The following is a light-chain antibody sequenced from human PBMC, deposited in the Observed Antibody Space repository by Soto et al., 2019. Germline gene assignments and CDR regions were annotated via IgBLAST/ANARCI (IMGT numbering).Light chain of an antibody. J-gene: IGLJ3*02. CDR1: SSDVGGYKY. V-gene: IGLV2-14*01. Sequence: QSVLTQPASVSGSPGQSITISCRGTSSDVGGYKYVSWYQQHPGKAPKLMIYEVGNRPSGVSQRFSGSKSGNTSSLTIFGLQAEDEADYYCSSYTSSSTLVFGGGTKVTVL. CDR3: SSYTSSSTLV. CDR2: EVG.